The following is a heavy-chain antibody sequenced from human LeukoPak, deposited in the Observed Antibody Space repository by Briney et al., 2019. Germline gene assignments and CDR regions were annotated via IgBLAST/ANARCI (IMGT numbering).Heavy chain of an antibody. CDR3: ARVSGGATTYYFDY. Sequence: QTLSLTCALSGDSVSINSTAWNWIRQSPSRGLEWLGRTYYRSKWYNDYAVSVKSRITINPDTSKNQFSLQLNAVTPEDTAVYYCARVSGGATTYYFDYWGQGTLVTVPS. CDR2: TYYRSKWYN. J-gene: IGHJ4*02. CDR1: GDSVSINSTA. D-gene: IGHD1-26*01. V-gene: IGHV6-1*01.